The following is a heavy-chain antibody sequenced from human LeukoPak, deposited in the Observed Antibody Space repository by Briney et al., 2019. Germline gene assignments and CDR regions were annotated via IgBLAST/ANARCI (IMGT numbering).Heavy chain of an antibody. J-gene: IGHJ3*02. CDR2: ISSSSDYI. D-gene: IGHD5-18*01. CDR3: ARGLGSYAYSDAFDI. V-gene: IGHV3-21*01. Sequence: GGTLRLSCAASGFTFSTYNMNWVRQAPGKGLEWVSSISSSSDYIHYADSVKGRFTISRDNAKNSLYLQMNSLRAEDTAVYYCARGLGSYAYSDAFDIWGQGTMVTVSS. CDR1: GFTFSTYN.